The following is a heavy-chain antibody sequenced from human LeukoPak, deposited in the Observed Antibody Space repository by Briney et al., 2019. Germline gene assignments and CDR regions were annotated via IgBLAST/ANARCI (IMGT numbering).Heavy chain of an antibody. Sequence: QAGGSLRLSCAASGFTFSSYAMHWVRQAPGKGLEYVSAISSNGGSTYYANSVKGRFTISRDNSKSTLYLQMGSLRAEDMAVYYCARGSYCSGGSCYSAYWGQGTLVTVSS. CDR3: ARGSYCSGGSCYSAY. D-gene: IGHD2-15*01. CDR1: GFTFSSYA. J-gene: IGHJ4*02. V-gene: IGHV3-64*01. CDR2: ISSNGGST.